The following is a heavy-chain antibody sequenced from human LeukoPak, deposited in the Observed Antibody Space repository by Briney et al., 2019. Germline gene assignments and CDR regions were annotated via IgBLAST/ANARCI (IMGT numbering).Heavy chain of an antibody. J-gene: IGHJ6*02. D-gene: IGHD5-18*01. V-gene: IGHV3-43*02. Sequence: QPGGSLRLSCAASGFTFDDYAMHWVRQAPGKGLEWVSLISGDGVSTYYADSVKGRFTISRDNSKNSLYLQMNCLRTEDTALYYCAKDQIQLWSFDYWGQGTLVTVSSGMDVWGQGTTVTVSS. CDR2: ISGDGVST. CDR1: GFTFDDYA. CDR3: AKDQIQLWSFDYWGQGTLVTVSSGMDV.